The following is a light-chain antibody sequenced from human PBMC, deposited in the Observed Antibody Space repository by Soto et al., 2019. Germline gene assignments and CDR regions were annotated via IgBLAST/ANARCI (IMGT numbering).Light chain of an antibody. Sequence: DIVMTQSPDSLAVSLGERATINCKSSQNVLYSSNNKNYLAWYQQKPGQPPKLLIYWASTRESGVPDRFSGSGSGTDFTLTISRLQAEDVAVYYCQQYYTTPQTFGQGTKVEIK. V-gene: IGKV4-1*01. CDR3: QQYYTTPQT. CDR1: QNVLYSSNNKNY. J-gene: IGKJ1*01. CDR2: WAS.